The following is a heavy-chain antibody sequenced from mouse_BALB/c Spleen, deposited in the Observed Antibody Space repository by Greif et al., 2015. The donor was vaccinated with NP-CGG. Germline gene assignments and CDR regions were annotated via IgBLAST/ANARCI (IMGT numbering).Heavy chain of an antibody. CDR2: ILPGSGST. CDR1: GYTFSSYW. Sequence: QVQLQQSGAELMKPGASVKISCKATGYTFSSYWIEWVRQRPGHGLEWIGEILPGSGSTNYNEKFEGKATFTADTSSNTAYMQLSSLTSEDSAVYYCARAGYGNYRFAYWGQGTLVTVSA. V-gene: IGHV1-9*01. CDR3: ARAGYGNYRFAY. D-gene: IGHD2-10*02. J-gene: IGHJ3*01.